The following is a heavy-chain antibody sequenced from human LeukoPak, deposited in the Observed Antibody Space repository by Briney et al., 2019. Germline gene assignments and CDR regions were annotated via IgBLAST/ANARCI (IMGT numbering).Heavy chain of an antibody. CDR1: GDSVSSNTAA. CDR3: ARDGSYYYGSGSYSPFDY. CDR2: TYYRSKWYN. D-gene: IGHD3-10*01. Sequence: SQTLSLTCGISGDSVSSNTAAWNWIRQSPSRGLEWLGRTYYRSKWYNDYAVSVKSRITINPDTSKNQFSLQLNSVTPEDTAVYYCARDGSYYYGSGSYSPFDYWGQGTLVTVSS. J-gene: IGHJ4*02. V-gene: IGHV6-1*01.